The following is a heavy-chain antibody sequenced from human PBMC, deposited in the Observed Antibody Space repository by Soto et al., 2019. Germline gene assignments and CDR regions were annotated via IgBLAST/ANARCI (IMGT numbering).Heavy chain of an antibody. CDR1: GASITYGGYC. D-gene: IGHD1-26*01. CDR3: ARGGGSDSFDY. CDR2: INHLETT. J-gene: IGHJ4*02. V-gene: IGHV4-30-2*01. Sequence: SETLSLTCTVSGASITYGGYCWSWIRQTPGKGLEWIGYINHLETTFYNPSFESRLTLPIDRAKNQFSLNLNSMSAADRAVYFCARGGGSDSFDYWGQGILVTVSS.